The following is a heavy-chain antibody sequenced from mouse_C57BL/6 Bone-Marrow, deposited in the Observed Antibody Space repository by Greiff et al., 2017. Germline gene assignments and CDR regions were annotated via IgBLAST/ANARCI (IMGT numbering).Heavy chain of an antibody. J-gene: IGHJ4*01. CDR1: GYTFTSYW. CDR3: AWYGYDNYAMDY. D-gene: IGHD2-2*01. CDR2: IHPSDSAT. V-gene: IGHV1-74*01. Sequence: QVQLQQPGAELVKPGASVKVSCKASGYTFTSYWMHWVKQRPGQGLEWIGRIHPSDSATNYNQKFKGKATLAVDKSSSTAYMPRSSLTSEDSAVDYCAWYGYDNYAMDYWGQGTSVTVSS.